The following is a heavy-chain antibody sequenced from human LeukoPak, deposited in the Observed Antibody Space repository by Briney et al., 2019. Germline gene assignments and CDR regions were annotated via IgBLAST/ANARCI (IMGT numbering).Heavy chain of an antibody. J-gene: IGHJ6*03. Sequence: ASVKVSCKASGYSFTAYYMHWVRQAPGQGLEWMGWINPNSGGTNYAQKFQGRVTMTRDTSISTAYMELSRLRSDDTAVYYCARRGYCSGGSCYWLGNYYYYMDVWGKGTTVTISS. D-gene: IGHD2-15*01. V-gene: IGHV1-2*02. CDR3: ARRGYCSGGSCYWLGNYYYYMDV. CDR2: INPNSGGT. CDR1: GYSFTAYY.